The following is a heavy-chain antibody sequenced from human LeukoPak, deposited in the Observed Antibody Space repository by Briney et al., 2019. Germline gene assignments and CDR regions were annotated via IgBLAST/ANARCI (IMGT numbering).Heavy chain of an antibody. CDR3: ARHGPSQMVEFDY. CDR1: GYIFSGSGWY. J-gene: IGHJ4*02. Sequence: ASVKVSCKASGYIFSGSGWYLYRLRQAPGQGLECMGWIHPNNGDTSYAQKFQGRVAMTRDTSISTAYMELRRLRPDDTAVYYCARHGPSQMVEFDYWGQGTQVTVSS. CDR2: IHPNNGDT. D-gene: IGHD3-10*01. V-gene: IGHV1-2*02.